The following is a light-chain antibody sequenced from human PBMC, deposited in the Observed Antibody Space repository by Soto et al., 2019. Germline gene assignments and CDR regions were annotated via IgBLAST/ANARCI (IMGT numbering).Light chain of an antibody. Sequence: QAVVTQEHSLTVSPGGTVTLTCASSTGAVTSDYHPNWFQQKPGQAPRALIYSISNKHSWTPARFSGSLLGGIAALTLSGVQPEDEAEYYCLLFYGGAWVFGGGTKLTVL. CDR3: LLFYGGAWV. CDR1: TGAVTSDYH. J-gene: IGLJ3*02. V-gene: IGLV7-43*01. CDR2: SIS.